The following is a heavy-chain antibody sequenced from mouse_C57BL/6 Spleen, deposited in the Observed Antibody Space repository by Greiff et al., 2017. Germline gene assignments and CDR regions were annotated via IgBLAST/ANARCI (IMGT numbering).Heavy chain of an antibody. CDR3: ATPYDYDGAMGD. CDR2: IDPNSGGT. D-gene: IGHD2-4*01. Sequence: VQLQQPGAELVKPGASVKLSCKASGYTFTSYWMHWVKQRPGRGLEWIGRIDPNSGGTKYNEKFKSKATLTVDKPSSTAYMQLRSLTSEVSAFYYCATPYDYDGAMGDWGQGTSVTVSS. CDR1: GYTFTSYW. J-gene: IGHJ4*01. V-gene: IGHV1-72*01.